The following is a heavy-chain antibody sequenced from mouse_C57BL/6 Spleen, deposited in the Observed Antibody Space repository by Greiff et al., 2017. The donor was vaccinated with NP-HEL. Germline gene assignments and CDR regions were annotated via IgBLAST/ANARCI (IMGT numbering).Heavy chain of an antibody. CDR3: ARRKDDGYYLFAY. CDR2: INPSSGYT. J-gene: IGHJ3*01. Sequence: QVQLQQSGAELARPGASVKMSCKASGYTFTSYTMHWVKQRPGQGLEWIGYINPSSGYTKYNQKFKDKATLTADKSSGTAYMQLSSLTSEDSAVYYCARRKDDGYYLFAYWGQGTLVTVSA. D-gene: IGHD2-3*01. CDR1: GYTFTSYT. V-gene: IGHV1-4*01.